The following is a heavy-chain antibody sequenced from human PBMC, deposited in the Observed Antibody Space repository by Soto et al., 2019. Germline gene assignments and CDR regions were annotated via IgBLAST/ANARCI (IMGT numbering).Heavy chain of an antibody. CDR3: ARDRWLHNDRYFDY. CDR2: IWYDGSNK. J-gene: IGHJ4*02. D-gene: IGHD5-12*01. V-gene: IGHV3-33*01. CDR1: GFTFSSYG. Sequence: ALRLSCAASGFTFSSYGMHWVRQAPGKGLEWVAVIWYDGSNKYYADSVKGRFTISRDNSKNTLYLQMNSLRAEDTAVYYCARDRWLHNDRYFDYWGQGTLVTVSS.